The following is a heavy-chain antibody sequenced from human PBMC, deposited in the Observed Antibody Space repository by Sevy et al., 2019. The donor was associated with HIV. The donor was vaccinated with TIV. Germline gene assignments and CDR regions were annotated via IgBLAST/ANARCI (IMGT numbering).Heavy chain of an antibody. J-gene: IGHJ4*02. Sequence: GGSLRLSCTASGFTFGDYCMSWVRQAPGKGLEWVAFLKSDVYGGTVDHAASVGGRFVISSDDSKTIAYLQMNDLKTEETGVYYCTRWKAAQSIYDYWGQGALVTVSS. V-gene: IGHV3-49*04. D-gene: IGHD6-13*01. CDR2: LKSDVYGGTV. CDR3: TRWKAAQSIYDY. CDR1: GFTFGDYC.